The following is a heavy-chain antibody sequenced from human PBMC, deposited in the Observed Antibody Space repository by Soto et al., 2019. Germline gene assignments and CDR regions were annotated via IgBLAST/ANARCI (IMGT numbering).Heavy chain of an antibody. CDR3: AREGTAGPPLYYYYVMDV. V-gene: IGHV3-33*01. J-gene: IGHJ6*02. CDR1: GFTFSSYG. CDR2: IWYDGSNK. D-gene: IGHD1-1*01. Sequence: QVQLVESGGGVVQPGRSLRLSCAASGFTFSSYGMHWVRQAPGKGLEWVAVIWYDGSNKYYADSVKGRFTISRDNSKNRLDLQMNSLRAEDTDVYYCAREGTAGPPLYYYYVMDVWGQGTTVTVSS.